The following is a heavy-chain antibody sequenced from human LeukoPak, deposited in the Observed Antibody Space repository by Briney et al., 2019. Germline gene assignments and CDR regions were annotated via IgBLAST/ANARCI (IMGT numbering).Heavy chain of an antibody. V-gene: IGHV3-23*01. CDR1: GFTFSGYA. CDR2: VTGSGDAT. CDR3: AKDLAIAARPVFDY. J-gene: IGHJ4*02. Sequence: GGSLRLSCAAFGFTFSGYALTWVRQAPGKGLEWLSTVTGSGDATYYADSVKGRFTISRDNSQNMLYLQMNSLRAEDTARYYCAKDLAIAARPVFDYWGRGTLVTVP. D-gene: IGHD6-6*01.